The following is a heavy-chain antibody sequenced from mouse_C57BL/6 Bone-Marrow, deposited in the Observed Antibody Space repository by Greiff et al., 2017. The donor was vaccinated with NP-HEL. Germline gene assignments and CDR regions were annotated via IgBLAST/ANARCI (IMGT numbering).Heavy chain of an antibody. J-gene: IGHJ3*01. CDR1: GFTFSSSA. Sequence: DVKLVESGEGLVKPGGSLKLSCAASGFTFSSSAMSWVRQTPEKRLEWVSYISSGGDYLYYADTVKGRFTISRDNARNTLYLQMSSLKSEDTAMYYCTRDRYYGSQAWFAYWGQGTLVTVSA. CDR3: TRDRYYGSQAWFAY. CDR2: ISSGGDYL. D-gene: IGHD1-1*01. V-gene: IGHV5-9-1*02.